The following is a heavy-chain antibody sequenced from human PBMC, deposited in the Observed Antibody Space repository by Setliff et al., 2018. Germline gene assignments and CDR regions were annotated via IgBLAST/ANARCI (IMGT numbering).Heavy chain of an antibody. Sequence: LSLTCAVYGGSLSGYFWTWIRQPPGKGLEWIGEINHSGSTNYNPSLESRVTISLDTSKNQFSLKLSSVTAADTAVYYCARGSYYDSSGYSPDFFDYWGQGTLVTVSS. V-gene: IGHV4-34*01. J-gene: IGHJ4*02. D-gene: IGHD3-22*01. CDR1: GGSLSGYF. CDR3: ARGSYYDSSGYSPDFFDY. CDR2: INHSGST.